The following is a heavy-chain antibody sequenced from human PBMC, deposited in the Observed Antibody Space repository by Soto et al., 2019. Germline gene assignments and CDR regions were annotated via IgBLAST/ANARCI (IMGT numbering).Heavy chain of an antibody. J-gene: IGHJ4*02. CDR1: GFTFSSYG. Sequence: GGSLRLSCAASGFTFSSYGMHWVRQAPGKGLEWVAVISYDGSNKYYADSVKGRFTISRDNSKNTLYLQMNSLRAEDTAVYYCANAPTGGSYYPPFDYWGQGTLVTVSS. CDR3: ANAPTGGSYYPPFDY. V-gene: IGHV3-30*18. D-gene: IGHD1-26*01. CDR2: ISYDGSNK.